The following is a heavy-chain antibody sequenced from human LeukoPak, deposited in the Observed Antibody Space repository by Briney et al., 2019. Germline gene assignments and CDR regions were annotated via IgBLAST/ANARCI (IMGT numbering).Heavy chain of an antibody. V-gene: IGHV3-48*01. D-gene: IGHD6-13*01. Sequence: GGSLRLFCAASGFTFSSYSMNWVREAPGKGLEGGSYISSSSSTIYYAESVKGRFTISRDNAKNSLYLQMNSLRPEDTAVYYCARDQGSWTTYYYYYYMDVWGKGTTVTVSS. CDR1: GFTFSSYS. CDR3: ARDQGSWTTYYYYYYMDV. J-gene: IGHJ6*03. CDR2: ISSSSSTI.